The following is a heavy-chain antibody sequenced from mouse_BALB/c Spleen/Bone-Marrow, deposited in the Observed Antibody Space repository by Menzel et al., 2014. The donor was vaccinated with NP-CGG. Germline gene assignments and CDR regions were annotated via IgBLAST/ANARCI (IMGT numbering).Heavy chain of an antibody. CDR3: ARGGYYFDY. Sequence: EVNVVDSGGGLVQPGGSLKLSCAASGFTFSSYTMSWVRQTPEKRLEWVAYISNGGGSTYYPDTVKGRFTISRDNAKNTLYLQMSSLKSEDTAMYYCARGGYYFDYWGQGTTLTVSS. V-gene: IGHV5-12-2*01. CDR2: ISNGGGST. CDR1: GFTFSSYT. J-gene: IGHJ2*01.